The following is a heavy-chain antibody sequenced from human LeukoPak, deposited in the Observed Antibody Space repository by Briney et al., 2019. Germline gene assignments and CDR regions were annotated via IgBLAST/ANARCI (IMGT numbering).Heavy chain of an antibody. J-gene: IGHJ4*02. CDR1: SASISSSPYF. D-gene: IGHD3-10*01. Sequence: SETLPLTCTVSSASISSSPYFWGWIRQSPGKGLEWIGSISYSGTTYYNPSLKSRVTISVDTSKNQFSLKLTSVTAADTAVYYCAANSADYNTLGSSYKVWGQGTLVTVSS. CDR3: AANSADYNTLGSSYKV. V-gene: IGHV4-39*01. CDR2: ISYSGTT.